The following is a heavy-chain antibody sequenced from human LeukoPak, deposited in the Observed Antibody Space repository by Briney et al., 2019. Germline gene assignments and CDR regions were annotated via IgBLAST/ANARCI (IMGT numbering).Heavy chain of an antibody. CDR1: GGTFSSYA. D-gene: IGHD2-2*01. Sequence: EASVKVSCKASGGTFSSYAISWVRQAPGQGLEWMGGIIPIFGTANYAQKFQGRVTITTDESTSTAYMELSSLRSEDTAVYYCARGPVPAAAFDYWGQGTLVTVSS. V-gene: IGHV1-69*05. CDR2: IIPIFGTA. J-gene: IGHJ4*02. CDR3: ARGPVPAAAFDY.